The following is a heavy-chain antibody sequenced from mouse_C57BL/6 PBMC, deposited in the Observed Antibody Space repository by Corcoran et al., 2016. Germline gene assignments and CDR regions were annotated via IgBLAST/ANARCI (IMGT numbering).Heavy chain of an antibody. Sequence: DVQLQESGPGIVKPSQSLSLTCSVTGYSITSGYYWNWIRQFPGNKLEWMGYISYDGSNNYNPSLKNRISITRDTSKNQFFLKLNSVTTEDTATYYCARGSLFAYWGQGTLVTVSA. D-gene: IGHD1-1*01. CDR2: ISYDGSN. CDR1: GYSITSGYY. J-gene: IGHJ3*01. V-gene: IGHV3-6*01. CDR3: ARGSLFAY.